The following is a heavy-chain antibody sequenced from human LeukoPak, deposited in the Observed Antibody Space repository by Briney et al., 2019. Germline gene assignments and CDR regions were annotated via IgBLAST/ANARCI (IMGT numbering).Heavy chain of an antibody. Sequence: GGSLRLSCEGSGFTFSRYAMTWVRQAPRRGLEWVAVISGSGGSIYYANSVKGRFTISRDNSKNTPYLQMDSLRVEDSAVYFCAKDDKEGYSYGNTFDYWGQGTLVTVPP. CDR2: ISGSGGSI. D-gene: IGHD5-18*01. V-gene: IGHV3-23*01. CDR1: GFTFSRYA. J-gene: IGHJ4*02. CDR3: AKDDKEGYSYGNTFDY.